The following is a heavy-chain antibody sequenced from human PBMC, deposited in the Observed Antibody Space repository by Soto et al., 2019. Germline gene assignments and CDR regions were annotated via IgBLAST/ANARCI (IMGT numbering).Heavy chain of an antibody. Sequence: GGSLRLSCAASGFTFSGYSLDWVRQAPGKGLEWVSHIDRSSSIIYYADSVKGRFTISRDSAKKSVYLQMNSLRADDTAVYYCARVSPDLGLYYMDVWGKGTAVTVSS. CDR2: IDRSSSII. CDR3: ARVSPDLGLYYMDV. CDR1: GFTFSGYS. D-gene: IGHD7-27*01. J-gene: IGHJ6*03. V-gene: IGHV3-48*04.